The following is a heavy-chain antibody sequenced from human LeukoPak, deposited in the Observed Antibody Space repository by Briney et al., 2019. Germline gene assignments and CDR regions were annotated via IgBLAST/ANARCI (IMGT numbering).Heavy chain of an antibody. CDR2: ISSSGST. CDR3: ARDRMSSGWYFDL. Sequence: SETLSLTCTVSGDSISSGDYYWSWIRQPAGKGLEWIGRISSSGSTNYNPSLKSRVTISVDTSKNQFSLKLSSVTAADTAVYYCARDRMSSGWYFDLWGRGTLVTVSS. D-gene: IGHD6-19*01. CDR1: GDSISSGDYY. V-gene: IGHV4-61*02. J-gene: IGHJ2*01.